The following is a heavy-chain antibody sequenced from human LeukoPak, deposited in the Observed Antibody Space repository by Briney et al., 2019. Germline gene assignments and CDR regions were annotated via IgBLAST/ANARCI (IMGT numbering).Heavy chain of an antibody. Sequence: PSETLSLTCTVSGGSISSGSYYWSWIRQPPGKGLEWIGYIYYSGSTYYNPSLKSRVTISVDTSKNQFSLKLSSVTAADTAVYYCARVSATWGSEYYFDYWGQGTLVTVSS. V-gene: IGHV4-30-4*08. CDR3: ARVSATWGSEYYFDY. CDR2: IYYSGST. J-gene: IGHJ4*02. D-gene: IGHD7-27*01. CDR1: GGSISSGSYY.